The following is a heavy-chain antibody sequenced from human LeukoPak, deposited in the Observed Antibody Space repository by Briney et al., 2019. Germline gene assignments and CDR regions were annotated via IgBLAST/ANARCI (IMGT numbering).Heavy chain of an antibody. CDR3: AGGQYYDFWSGSPGWFDP. J-gene: IGHJ5*02. V-gene: IGHV4-59*01. D-gene: IGHD3-3*01. CDR1: GGSISSYY. CDR2: IYYSGST. Sequence: SETLSLTCTVSGGSISSYYWSWIRQPPGKGLEWIGYIYYSGSTNYNPSLKSRVTISVDTSKNQFSPKLSSVTAADTAVYYCAGGQYYDFWSGSPGWFDPWGQGTLVTVSS.